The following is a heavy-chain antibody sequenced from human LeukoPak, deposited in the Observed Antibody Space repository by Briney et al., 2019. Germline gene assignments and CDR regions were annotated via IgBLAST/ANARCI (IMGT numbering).Heavy chain of an antibody. CDR1: GGSISSGGYY. CDR3: ARGDYGDYVFDY. CDR2: IYYSGST. V-gene: IGHV4-31*03. J-gene: IGHJ4*02. Sequence: PSESLSVPCTVSGGSISSGGYYWSWIRQHPGKGLEGIGYIYYSGSTYYNPSLKSRFTISVDTSKNQFSLKLSSVTAADTAVYYCARGDYGDYVFDYWGQGTLVTVSS. D-gene: IGHD4-17*01.